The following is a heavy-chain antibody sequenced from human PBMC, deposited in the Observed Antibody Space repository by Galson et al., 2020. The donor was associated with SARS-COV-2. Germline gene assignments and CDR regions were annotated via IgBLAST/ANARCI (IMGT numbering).Heavy chain of an antibody. V-gene: IGHV1-46*01. CDR3: ARDSGRLGVTIFGVVLEIDAFDI. CDR1: GYTFTSYY. J-gene: IGHJ3*02. Sequence: ASVKVSCKASGYTFTSYYMHWVRQAPGQGLAWMGIINPSGGSTSYAQKFQGRVTMTRDTSTSTVYMELHSMRSEDTAVYYCARDSGRLGVTIFGVVLEIDAFDIWGQGTMVTVSS. CDR2: INPSGGST. D-gene: IGHD3-3*01.